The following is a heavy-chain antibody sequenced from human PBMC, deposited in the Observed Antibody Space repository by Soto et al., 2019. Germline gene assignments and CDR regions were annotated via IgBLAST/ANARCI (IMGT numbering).Heavy chain of an antibody. V-gene: IGHV5-10-1*01. Sequence: PGESLKISCKGSGYSFTSYWISWVRQMPGKGLEWMGRIDPSDSYTNYSPSFQGHVTISADKSISTAYLQWSSLKASDTAMYYCERTGNTHDFWSGKTHADYGMDVWGQGTTVTVSS. J-gene: IGHJ6*02. CDR2: IDPSDSYT. CDR3: ERTGNTHDFWSGKTHADYGMDV. CDR1: GYSFTSYW. D-gene: IGHD3-3*01.